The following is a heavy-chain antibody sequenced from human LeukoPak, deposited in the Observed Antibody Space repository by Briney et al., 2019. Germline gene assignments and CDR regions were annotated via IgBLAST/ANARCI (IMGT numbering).Heavy chain of an antibody. D-gene: IGHD5-18*01. J-gene: IGHJ4*02. CDR1: GFTFSTYG. V-gene: IGHV3-23*01. CDR3: AKRGGYDYGSHFDY. CDR2: ISGSGANT. Sequence: GGALRLSCTTSGFTFSTYGMAWVRQAPGKGLEGVSSISGSGANTNYADSVKGRLTISRDSSNNTLYLHLDNLRAEDTAVYFCAKRGGYDYGSHFDYWGQGTLVTVSS.